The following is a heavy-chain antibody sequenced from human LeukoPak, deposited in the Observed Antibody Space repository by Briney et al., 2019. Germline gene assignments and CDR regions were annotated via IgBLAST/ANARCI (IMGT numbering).Heavy chain of an antibody. CDR3: ARKEEYSTPSSDY. CDR1: GFTFSSHA. V-gene: IGHV3-23*01. D-gene: IGHD6-6*01. J-gene: IGHJ4*02. CDR2: ISSNGGST. Sequence: GGSLRLSCEAAGFTFSSHAMSWVRQAPGKGLEWVSGISSNGGSTYYADSVKGRFTISRDNSKNTMYMQMNSLRGEDTAIYYCARKEEYSTPSSDYWGQRTLWTVSS.